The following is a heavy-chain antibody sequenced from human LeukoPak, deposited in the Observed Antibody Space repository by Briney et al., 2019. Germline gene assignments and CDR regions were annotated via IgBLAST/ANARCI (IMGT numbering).Heavy chain of an antibody. J-gene: IGHJ5*02. Sequence: GGSLRLSCAASGFTFSSYAMHWVRQAPGKGLEGVAVISYDGSSKYYADSVKGRFTISRDNSKNTLYLQMNRLRAEDTAVYYCAREKGLKLERRIIRWFDPWGQGALVTVSS. CDR1: GFTFSSYA. CDR2: ISYDGSSK. D-gene: IGHD1-1*01. V-gene: IGHV3-30*04. CDR3: AREKGLKLERRIIRWFDP.